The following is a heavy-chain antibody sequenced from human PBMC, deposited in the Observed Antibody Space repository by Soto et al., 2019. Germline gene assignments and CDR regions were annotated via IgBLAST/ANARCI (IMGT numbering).Heavy chain of an antibody. D-gene: IGHD6-19*01. CDR1: GFTLSNYA. CDR3: AKTPRQWLVYFDY. V-gene: IGHV3-23*01. J-gene: IGHJ4*02. Sequence: EVQLLESGGGLVQPGGSLRLSCAASGFTLSNYAMSWVRQAPGKGLEWVSAISNSGGTTYYADSVKGRFTISRDNSKDTLHLQMNSLRAEDTAVYYCAKTPRQWLVYFDYWGQGTLVTVSS. CDR2: ISNSGGTT.